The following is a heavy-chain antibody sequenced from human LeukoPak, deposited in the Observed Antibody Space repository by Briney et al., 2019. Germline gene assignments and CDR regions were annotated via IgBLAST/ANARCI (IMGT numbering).Heavy chain of an antibody. D-gene: IGHD1-26*01. V-gene: IGHV3-23*01. Sequence: AGGSLRLSCVASGFTFSSYAMSWVRQAPGKGLEWVSAISGSGGSTYYADSVKGRFTISRDNAKNSLYLQMKSLRVEDTAVYYCARDAGGRTQREGWFDPWGQGTLVTVSS. CDR3: ARDAGGRTQREGWFDP. J-gene: IGHJ5*02. CDR2: ISGSGGST. CDR1: GFTFSSYA.